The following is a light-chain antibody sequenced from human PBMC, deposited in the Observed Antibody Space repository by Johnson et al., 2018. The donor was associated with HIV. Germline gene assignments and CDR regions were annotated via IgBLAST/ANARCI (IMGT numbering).Light chain of an antibody. CDR2: DHN. V-gene: IGLV1-51*01. CDR3: GTWDSSLSAGV. J-gene: IGLJ1*01. Sequence: QSVLSQPPSVSAAPGQKVTISCSGSSSNIGNNYVSWYQQLPGTAPKLLIYDHNKRPSGIPDRFSGSQSGTSATLGITGLQTGDEADYYCGTWDSSLSAGVFGTGAKVTVL. CDR1: SSNIGNNY.